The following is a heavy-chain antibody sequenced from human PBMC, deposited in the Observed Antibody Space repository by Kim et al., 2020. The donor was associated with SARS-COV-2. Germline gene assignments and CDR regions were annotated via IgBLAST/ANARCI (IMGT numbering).Heavy chain of an antibody. CDR2: ISSSSSTI. V-gene: IGHV3-48*04. J-gene: IGHJ4*02. CDR3: ARSFEIAARLYDY. CDR1: GFTFSSYS. D-gene: IGHD6-6*01. Sequence: GGSLRLSCAASGFTFSSYSMNWVRQAPGKGLEWVSYISSSSSTIYYADSVKGRFTISRDNAKNSLYLQMNSLRAEDTAVYYCARSFEIAARLYDYWGQGTLVTVSS.